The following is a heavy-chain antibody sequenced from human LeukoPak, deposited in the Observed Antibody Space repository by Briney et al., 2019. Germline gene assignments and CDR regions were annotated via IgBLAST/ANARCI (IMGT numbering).Heavy chain of an antibody. CDR3: ARELLWFGELTDYYYMDV. V-gene: IGHV4-39*07. J-gene: IGHJ6*03. Sequence: PSETLSLTCTVSGGSISSSSYYWGWIRQPPGKGLEWIGSIYYSGSTYYNPSLKSRVTISVDTSKNQFSLKLSSVTAADTAVYYCARELLWFGELTDYYYMDVWGKGTTVTISS. CDR2: IYYSGST. D-gene: IGHD3-10*01. CDR1: GGSISSSSYY.